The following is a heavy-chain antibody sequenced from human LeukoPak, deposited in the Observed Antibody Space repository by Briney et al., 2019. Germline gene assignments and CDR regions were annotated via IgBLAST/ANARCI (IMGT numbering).Heavy chain of an antibody. CDR2: IYYSGST. D-gene: IGHD2-2*01. Sequence: PSETLSLTCTVSGGSISSSSYYWGWIRQPPGKGLEWIGSIYYSGSTYYNPSLKSRVTISVDTSKNQFSLKLSSVTAADTAVYYCARFRWVVVVPAALDVWGQGTTVTVSS. CDR1: GGSISSSSYY. J-gene: IGHJ6*02. V-gene: IGHV4-39*01. CDR3: ARFRWVVVVPAALDV.